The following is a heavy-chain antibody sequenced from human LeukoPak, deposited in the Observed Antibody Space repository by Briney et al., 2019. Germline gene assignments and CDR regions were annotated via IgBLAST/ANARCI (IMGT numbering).Heavy chain of an antibody. CDR3: ARAGFEYSYDFNWFDP. J-gene: IGHJ5*02. Sequence: GGPVKVSCKTPGYSFIDYYIHWVRQAPGQGLEWMGWINPNSGGTNYAQKFQGRVTMTRDTSISTAYMELSRLRSDDTAVYYCARAGFEYSYDFNWFDPWGQGTLVTVSS. CDR1: GYSFIDYY. D-gene: IGHD3-3*01. V-gene: IGHV1-2*02. CDR2: INPNSGGT.